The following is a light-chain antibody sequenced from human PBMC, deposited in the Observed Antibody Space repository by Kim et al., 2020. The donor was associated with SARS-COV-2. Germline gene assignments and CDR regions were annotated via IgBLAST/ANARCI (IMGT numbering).Light chain of an antibody. J-gene: IGLJ2*01. CDR1: TGNFARKK. CDR3: HSYDSSLYVV. CDR2: EDN. Sequence: KTVTCPDAPSTGNFARKKLHEYQQRPGSPPTAVNYEDNQGPSGVPDRFSGSIDSSSNSASLTIAGLKTEDEADYYCHSYDSSLYVVFGGGTQLTVL. V-gene: IGLV6-57*01.